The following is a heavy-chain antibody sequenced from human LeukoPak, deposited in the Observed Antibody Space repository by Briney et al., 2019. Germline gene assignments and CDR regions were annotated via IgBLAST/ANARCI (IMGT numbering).Heavy chain of an antibody. Sequence: GWSLRLSCAASGFTFSSYWMNWVRQAAGKGVEWVANINEDGSEIYYVDSVKGRFTITGDNAKNSLFLTMTSLRAEDTAVYYCAELGITMYGGVWGKGTPVTISS. D-gene: IGHD3-10*02. J-gene: IGHJ6*04. V-gene: IGHV3-7*01. CDR3: AELGITMYGGV. CDR2: INEDGSEI. CDR1: GFTFSSYW.